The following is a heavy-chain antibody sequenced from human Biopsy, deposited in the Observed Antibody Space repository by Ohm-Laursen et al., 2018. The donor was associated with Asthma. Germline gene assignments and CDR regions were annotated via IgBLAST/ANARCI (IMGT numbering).Heavy chain of an antibody. J-gene: IGHJ4*02. CDR2: ISSSGSSI. Sequence: SLSLSCSASGFTFSDYSMTWIRQAPGKGLGWISYISSSGSSILYADSVKGRFTISRDNARNSLHLQMNSLRAEDTAIYYCARDIAFGGVHDFWGQGTLVAVSS. D-gene: IGHD3-16*01. V-gene: IGHV3-11*01. CDR3: ARDIAFGGVHDF. CDR1: GFTFSDYS.